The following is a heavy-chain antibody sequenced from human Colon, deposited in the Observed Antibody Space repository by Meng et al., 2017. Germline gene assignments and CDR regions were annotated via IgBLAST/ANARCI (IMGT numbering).Heavy chain of an antibody. V-gene: IGHV4-30-4*01. CDR1: GGSLSSGNYY. J-gene: IGHJ4*02. CDR2: IYYSGSI. D-gene: IGHD5-18*01. CDR3: SRYSYGSLSFFDY. Sequence: QVQLQESGPGLVKPSQTLSLTCTVSGGSLSSGNYYWSWIRQPPGKGLEWIGYIYYSGSIYYNPSLKSRVTISVDTSKNQFSLKLSSVTAADTAVYFCSRYSYGSLSFFDYWGQGTLVTVSS.